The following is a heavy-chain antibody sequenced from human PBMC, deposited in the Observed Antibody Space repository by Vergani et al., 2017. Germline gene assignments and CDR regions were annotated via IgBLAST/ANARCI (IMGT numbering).Heavy chain of an antibody. J-gene: IGHJ4*02. CDR2: ISWNSNSI. CDR1: GFTSAGYA. D-gene: IGHD2-8*01. Sequence: EVQLEESGGGLVLPGRSLRLSCVASGFTSAGYAMHWVRQAPGKGLEWVSGISWNSNSIGYADSVKGRFTISRDNAKNSLYLQMNSLRAEDTAVYYCAKAPDNGVCDYWGQGTLVTVSS. V-gene: IGHV3-9*02. CDR3: AKAPDNGVCDY.